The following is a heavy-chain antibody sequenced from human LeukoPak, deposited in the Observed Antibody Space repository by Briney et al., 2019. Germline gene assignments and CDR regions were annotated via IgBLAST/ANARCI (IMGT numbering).Heavy chain of an antibody. V-gene: IGHV1-69*04. CDR1: GGTFSIYA. J-gene: IGHJ6*02. CDR3: ARDHSCSSTSCYVGYYYGMDV. D-gene: IGHD2-2*01. Sequence: ASVKVSCTASGGTFSIYAISWVRQAPGQGLEWMGRIIPILGIANYAQKFQGRVTITADKSTSTAYMELSSLRSEDTAVYYCARDHSCSSTSCYVGYYYGMDVWGQGTTVTVSS. CDR2: IIPILGIA.